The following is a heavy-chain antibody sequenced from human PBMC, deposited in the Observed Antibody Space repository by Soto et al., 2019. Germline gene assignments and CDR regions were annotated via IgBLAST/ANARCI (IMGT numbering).Heavy chain of an antibody. J-gene: IGHJ4*02. CDR3: ARDTTGILDY. D-gene: IGHD1-1*01. V-gene: IGHV3-7*01. CDR1: GFNFGNYW. Sequence: GGSLRLSCAASGFNFGNYWMAWVRQAPGKGLEWVANIKQDGSDKNYVDSVKGRFTISRDNAKNSLYLQMSSLRAEDSAVYSCARDTTGILDYWGQGTLVTVSS. CDR2: IKQDGSDK.